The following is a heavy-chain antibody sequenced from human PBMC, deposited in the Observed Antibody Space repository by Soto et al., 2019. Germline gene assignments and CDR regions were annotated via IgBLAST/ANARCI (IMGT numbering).Heavy chain of an antibody. CDR3: ARVKYSSSWYNWFDP. J-gene: IGHJ5*02. CDR2: ISAYNGNT. Sequence: GASVKVSCKASGYTFTSYGISWVRQAPGQGLEWMGWISAYNGNTNYAQKLQGRVTMTTDTSTSTAYMELRSLRSDDTAVYYCARVKYSSSWYNWFDPWGQGTLVTVSS. D-gene: IGHD6-13*01. CDR1: GYTFTSYG. V-gene: IGHV1-18*01.